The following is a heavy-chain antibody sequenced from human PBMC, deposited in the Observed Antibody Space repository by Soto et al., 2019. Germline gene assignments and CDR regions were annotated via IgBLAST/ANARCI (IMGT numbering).Heavy chain of an antibody. CDR3: AGVFRPYNWFDP. CDR1: GGTISSYY. CDR2: IYYSGST. D-gene: IGHD2-21*01. V-gene: IGHV4-59*01. J-gene: IGHJ5*02. Sequence: SETLSLTCTVSGGTISSYYWSWIRQPPGKGLEWIGYIYYSGSTNYNPSLKSRVTISVDTSKNQFSLKLSPVTAADTAVYYCAGVFRPYNWFDPWGQGTLVTVSS.